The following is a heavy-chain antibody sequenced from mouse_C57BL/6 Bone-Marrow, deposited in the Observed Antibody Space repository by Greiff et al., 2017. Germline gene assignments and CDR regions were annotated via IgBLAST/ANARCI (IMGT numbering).Heavy chain of an antibody. CDR1: EYAFPSHD. V-gene: IGHV5-2*01. Sequence: EVQRVESGGGLVQPGESLKLSCESNEYAFPSHDMSWVRKTPEKRLELVAAINSDGGSTYYPDTMERRFIISRNNTKKTLYLQMSSLRSEDTALYYCARPDGNYPDGYWGQGTTRTVSS. CDR3: ARPDGNYPDGY. J-gene: IGHJ2*01. D-gene: IGHD2-1*01. CDR2: INSDGGST.